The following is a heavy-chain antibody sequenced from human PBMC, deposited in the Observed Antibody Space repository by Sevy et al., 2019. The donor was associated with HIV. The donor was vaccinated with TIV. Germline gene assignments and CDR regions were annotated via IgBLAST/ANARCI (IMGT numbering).Heavy chain of an antibody. CDR2: INQDGGEK. Sequence: GGSLRLSCAASGFTFSNYWMSWVRQAPGKGLEWVANINQDGGEKYYVDSVKGRFTISRDNAKDSLYLQMHSLRAEDTAVYYCARVSSFYYDRGHYYPMDVRGQGTTVTVSS. V-gene: IGHV3-7*01. D-gene: IGHD3-22*01. J-gene: IGHJ6*02. CDR3: ARVSSFYYDRGHYYPMDV. CDR1: GFTFSNYW.